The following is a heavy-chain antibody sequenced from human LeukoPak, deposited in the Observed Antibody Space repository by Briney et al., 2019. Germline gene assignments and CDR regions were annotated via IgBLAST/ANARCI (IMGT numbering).Heavy chain of an antibody. CDR2: IYTSGST. CDR1: GGSISSYY. J-gene: IGHJ4*02. CDR3: ARGNFDWLFIDY. Sequence: SETLSLTCTVSGGSISSYYWSWIRQPAGKGLEWIGRIYTSGSTNYNPSLKSRVTMSVDTSKNQFSLKLSSVTAVDTAVYYCARGNFDWLFIDYWGQGTLVTVSS. V-gene: IGHV4-4*07. D-gene: IGHD3-9*01.